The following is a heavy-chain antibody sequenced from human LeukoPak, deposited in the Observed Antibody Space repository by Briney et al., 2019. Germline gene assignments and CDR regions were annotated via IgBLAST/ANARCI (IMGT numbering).Heavy chain of an antibody. J-gene: IGHJ6*03. CDR1: GYTFTGYY. CDR2: INPNSGGT. Sequence: ASVKVSCTASGYTFTGYYMHWVRQAPGQGLEWMGWINPNSGGTNYAQKFQGRVTMTRDTSISTAYMELSRLRSDDTAVYYCARDLKYCSSTSCSNYYYYYMDVWGKGTTVTVSS. D-gene: IGHD2-2*01. CDR3: ARDLKYCSSTSCSNYYYYYMDV. V-gene: IGHV1-2*02.